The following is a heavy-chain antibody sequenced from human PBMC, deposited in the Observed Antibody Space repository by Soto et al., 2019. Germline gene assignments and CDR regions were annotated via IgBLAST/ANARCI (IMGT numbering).Heavy chain of an antibody. CDR3: ARHRSQSPLSWFDP. V-gene: IGHV3-53*01. CDR1: GFTDSSNY. J-gene: IGHJ5*02. Sequence: GSLRLSCAASGFTDSSNYMSWVRQAPGKGLEWVSVIYSGGSTYYADSVKGRFTISRDNSKNTLYLQMNSLRAEDTAVYYCARHRSQSPLSWFDPWGHGTLVTVSS. D-gene: IGHD3-10*01. CDR2: IYSGGST.